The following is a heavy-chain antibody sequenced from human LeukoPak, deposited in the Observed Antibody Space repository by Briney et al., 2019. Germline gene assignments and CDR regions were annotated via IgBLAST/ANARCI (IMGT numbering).Heavy chain of an antibody. J-gene: IGHJ6*03. CDR1: GGSISSYY. D-gene: IGHD3-10*01. CDR3: ATDRYYYKDV. CDR2: ILSSGTT. Sequence: SETLSLTCSVSGGSISSYYWTWLRQPVGKGLEWIGRILSSGTTESNPSLKSRVTMSIDKSKNHLSLNLSSVTAADTAIYYCATDRYYYKDVWGKGTMVTVSS. V-gene: IGHV4-4*07.